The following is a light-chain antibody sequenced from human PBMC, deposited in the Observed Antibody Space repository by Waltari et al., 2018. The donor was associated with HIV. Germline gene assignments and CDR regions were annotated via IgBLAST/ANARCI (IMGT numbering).Light chain of an antibody. J-gene: IGLJ2*01. Sequence: SYELTQPPSVSVSPGQTASITCSGDKLGEKYACCYQQKPGQSPVLVIYQDSKRPSGIPERFSGSNSGNTATLTISGTQAMDEADYYCQAWDSSTHVVFGGGTKLTVL. CDR3: QAWDSSTHVV. CDR1: KLGEKY. CDR2: QDS. V-gene: IGLV3-1*01.